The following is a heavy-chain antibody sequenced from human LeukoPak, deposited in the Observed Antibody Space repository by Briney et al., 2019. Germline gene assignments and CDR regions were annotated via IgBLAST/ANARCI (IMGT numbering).Heavy chain of an antibody. D-gene: IGHD1-26*01. CDR1: GFTFSSYA. V-gene: IGHV3-23*01. Sequence: GSLRLSCAASGFTFSSYAMSWVRQAPGKGLEWVSTISGSGDSTYYADSVKGWFTISRDNSKNTLYLQMNSLRAEDTAVYYCARESGTYGLEYWGQGTLVTVSS. J-gene: IGHJ4*02. CDR2: ISGSGDST. CDR3: ARESGTYGLEY.